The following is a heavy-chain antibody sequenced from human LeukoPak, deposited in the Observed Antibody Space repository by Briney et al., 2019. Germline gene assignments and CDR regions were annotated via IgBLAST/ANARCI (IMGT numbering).Heavy chain of an antibody. D-gene: IGHD3-22*01. CDR3: ARALVWYYYVSSGSKGVDWFDP. V-gene: IGHV1-2*02. CDR2: INPNSGGT. CDR1: GYTFTGYY. J-gene: IGHJ5*02. Sequence: ASVKVSCKASGYTFTGYYMHWVRQAPGQGLEWMGWINPNSGGTNYAQKFQGRVTMTRDTSISTAYMELSRLRSDDTAVYYCARALVWYYYVSSGSKGVDWFDPWGQGTQVTVSS.